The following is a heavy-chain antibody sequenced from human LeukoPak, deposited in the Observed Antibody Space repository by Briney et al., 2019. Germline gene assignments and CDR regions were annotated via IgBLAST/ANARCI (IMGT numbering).Heavy chain of an antibody. Sequence: GESMKISRKGSGYSFTSYWIGWVRQMPGKGLEWMGIIYPGDSDTRYSPSFQGQVTISADKSISTAYLQWSSLKASDTAMYYCARYDYYDSSGYKNYFDYWGQGTLVTVSS. V-gene: IGHV5-51*01. J-gene: IGHJ4*02. CDR1: GYSFTSYW. D-gene: IGHD3-22*01. CDR2: IYPGDSDT. CDR3: ARYDYYDSSGYKNYFDY.